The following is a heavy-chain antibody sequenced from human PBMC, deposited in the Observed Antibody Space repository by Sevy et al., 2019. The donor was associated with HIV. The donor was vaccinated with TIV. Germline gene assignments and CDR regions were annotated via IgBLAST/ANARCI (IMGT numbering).Heavy chain of an antibody. CDR1: GGSISSGGYS. Sequence: ETLSLTCAVSGGSISSGGYSWSWIRQPPGKGLEWIGYIYHSGSTYYNPSLKSRVTISVDRSKNQFSLKLSSVTAADTAVYYCARALYDFWSGYYQPTFDYWGQGTLVTVSS. J-gene: IGHJ4*02. D-gene: IGHD3-3*01. V-gene: IGHV4-30-2*01. CDR2: IYHSGST. CDR3: ARALYDFWSGYYQPTFDY.